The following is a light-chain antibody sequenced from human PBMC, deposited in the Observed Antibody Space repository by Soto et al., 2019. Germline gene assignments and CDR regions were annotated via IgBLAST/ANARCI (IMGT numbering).Light chain of an antibody. CDR3: QQYGSSGT. CDR2: DAS. J-gene: IGKJ1*01. V-gene: IGKV3-20*01. Sequence: EIVLTQSPATLSLSPGERATLSCRASQSVGTFFAWYQQKPGQAPSLLIYDASSRATSIPDRFSGSGSGTDFTLTISRLEPEDFAVDDCQQYGSSGTFGQGTKVDIK. CDR1: QSVGTF.